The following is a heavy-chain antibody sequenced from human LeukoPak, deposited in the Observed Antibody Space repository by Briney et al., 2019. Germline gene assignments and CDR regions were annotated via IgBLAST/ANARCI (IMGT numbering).Heavy chain of an antibody. Sequence: PGGSLRLSCAASGFTFSSYAMSWVRQAPGKGLEWVSAISDSGGSTYYADSVKGRFTVSRDNAKNLLYLQMNSLRAEDTAVYYCARLGIITAAGSNDYWGQGTLVTVSS. CDR2: ISDSGGST. V-gene: IGHV3-23*01. J-gene: IGHJ4*02. D-gene: IGHD6-13*01. CDR3: ARLGIITAAGSNDY. CDR1: GFTFSSYA.